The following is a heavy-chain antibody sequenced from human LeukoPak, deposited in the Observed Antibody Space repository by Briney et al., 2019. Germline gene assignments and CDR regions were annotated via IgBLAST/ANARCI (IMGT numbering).Heavy chain of an antibody. CDR1: GGSISPYY. J-gene: IGHJ4*02. CDR2: IYYSGST. Sequence: SETLSLTCTVSGGSISPYYWSWIRQPPGKGLEWIGYIYYSGSTNYNPSLKSRVTMSVDSSKNQFSLKLSSMTAADTAVYYCARSIQLWSIFDYWGQGTLVTVSS. D-gene: IGHD5-18*01. CDR3: ARSIQLWSIFDY. V-gene: IGHV4-59*01.